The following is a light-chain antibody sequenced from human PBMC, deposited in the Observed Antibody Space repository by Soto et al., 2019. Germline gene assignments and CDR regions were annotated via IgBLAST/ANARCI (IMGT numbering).Light chain of an antibody. Sequence: EIVLTQSPATLSLSPGERATLSCRASQSVSIYLAWYQQRPGQTPRLLIYDISTWAAGSPARFSGSVFRTDYTLTISTLEPEDSAVYYCQQRLACPNSFGGGTKVQI. J-gene: IGKJ4*01. V-gene: IGKV3-11*01. CDR1: QSVSIY. CDR2: DIS. CDR3: QQRLACPNS.